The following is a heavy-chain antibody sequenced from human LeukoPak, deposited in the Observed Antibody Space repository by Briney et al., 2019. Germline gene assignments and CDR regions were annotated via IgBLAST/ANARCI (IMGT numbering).Heavy chain of an antibody. J-gene: IGHJ4*02. CDR2: ISSSSSTI. CDR1: GFTFSSYS. CDR3: ARAQRWLQFDY. V-gene: IGHV3-48*01. Sequence: PGGSLRLSCAASGFTFSSYSMNWVRQAPGKGLEWVSYISSSSSTIYYADSVKGRFTISRDNAKNSLYLQMNSLRAEDTAVYYCARAQRWLQFDYWGQGTLVTVSS. D-gene: IGHD5-24*01.